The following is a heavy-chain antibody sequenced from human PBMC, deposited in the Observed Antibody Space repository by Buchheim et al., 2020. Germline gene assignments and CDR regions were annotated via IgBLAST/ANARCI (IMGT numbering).Heavy chain of an antibody. CDR1: GFTFSSQS. CDR3: ARDGHSYGYWYFDL. V-gene: IGHV3-48*02. CDR2: ISSSSNTI. D-gene: IGHD5-18*01. J-gene: IGHJ2*01. Sequence: EVQLVESGGGLVQPGGSLRLSCAASGFTFSSQSMNWVRQAPGKGLEWVSYISSSSNTIYDADSVKGRFTISRDNAKNSLYLQMNNLRDEDTAVYYCARDGHSYGYWYFDLWGRGTL.